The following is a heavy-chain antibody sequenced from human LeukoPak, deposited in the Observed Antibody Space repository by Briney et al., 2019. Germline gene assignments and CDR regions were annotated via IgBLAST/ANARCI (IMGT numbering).Heavy chain of an antibody. CDR1: GFTFSHYY. J-gene: IGHJ5*02. CDR2: IKQDGSEQ. Sequence: GGSLRLSCAASGFTFSHYYMSWVRQAPGKGLEWVANIKQDGSEQFYLDSVKGRFTISRDNAKNSLYLQMNSLRAEDTAVYYCARDPTGENWFDPWGQGTLVTVSS. D-gene: IGHD1-1*01. CDR3: ARDPTGENWFDP. V-gene: IGHV3-7*01.